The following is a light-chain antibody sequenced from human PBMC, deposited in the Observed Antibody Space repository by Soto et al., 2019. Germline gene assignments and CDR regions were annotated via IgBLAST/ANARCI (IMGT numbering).Light chain of an antibody. J-gene: IGKJ1*01. CDR1: RSISDW. Sequence: DSQMTQSPSSLSPSVGDRVTITCRASRSISDWLAWYQQKTGKAPELLIFDASNLKSGVSSRFSGSGSGTECTLTLSRLQPDDVETYYCLQYSSHSWTFGQGTKVDIK. CDR2: DAS. CDR3: LQYSSHSWT. V-gene: IGKV1-5*01.